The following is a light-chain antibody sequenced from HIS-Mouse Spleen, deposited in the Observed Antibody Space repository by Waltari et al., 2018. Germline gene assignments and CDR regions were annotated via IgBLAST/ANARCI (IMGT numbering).Light chain of an antibody. V-gene: IGKV2-28*01. CDR2: LGS. CDR1: QSLLHSNGYNF. CDR3: MQALQTPFT. J-gene: IGKJ3*01. Sequence: DIVMTQSPLSLPVTPGEPASISCRSSQSLLHSNGYNFLDLYLQKPGQSPQLLIYLGSNRASGVPDRFSGSGSGTDFTLKISRVEAEDVGVYYCMQALQTPFTFGPGTKWISN.